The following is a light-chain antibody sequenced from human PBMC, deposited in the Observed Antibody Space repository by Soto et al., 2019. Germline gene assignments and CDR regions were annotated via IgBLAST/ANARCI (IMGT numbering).Light chain of an antibody. CDR1: RSFASSY. CDR2: AAS. J-gene: IGKJ2*01. Sequence: DMVLTQSPGTLSLSPGERATLSCRASRSFASSYLGWYQQKPGQAPRLILYAASKRATGIPDRFSGSGSGTDFTLTIDRLEPEDSAVYYCQQYGSSPPYTFGQGTKVDIK. V-gene: IGKV3-20*01. CDR3: QQYGSSPPYT.